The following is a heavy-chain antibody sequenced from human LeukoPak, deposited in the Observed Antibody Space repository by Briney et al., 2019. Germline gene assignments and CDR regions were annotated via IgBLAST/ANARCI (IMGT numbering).Heavy chain of an antibody. CDR1: GFTFSSYS. D-gene: IGHD6-19*01. J-gene: IGHJ4*02. CDR3: ARDPGLGFDY. Sequence: TGGSLRLSCAASGFTFSSYSMNWVRQAPGKGLEWVSSISSSSSYIYYADSVKGRFSISRDNAKNSLYLQMNSLRAEDTAVYYCARDPGLGFDYWGQGTLVTVSS. CDR2: ISSSSSYI. V-gene: IGHV3-21*01.